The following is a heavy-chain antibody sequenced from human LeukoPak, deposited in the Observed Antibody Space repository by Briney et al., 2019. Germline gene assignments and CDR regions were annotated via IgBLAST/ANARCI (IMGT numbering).Heavy chain of an antibody. CDR3: ARGITIFGVVTSYFDY. J-gene: IGHJ4*02. V-gene: IGHV4-39*01. Sequence: PSETLSLTCTVSGGSISSSSYYWGWIRQPPGKGLEWIGSIYYSGSTYYNPSLKSRVTISVDTSKNQFSLKLSSVTAADTAVYYCARGITIFGVVTSYFDYWGQGTLVTVSS. D-gene: IGHD3-3*01. CDR2: IYYSGST. CDR1: GGSISSSSYY.